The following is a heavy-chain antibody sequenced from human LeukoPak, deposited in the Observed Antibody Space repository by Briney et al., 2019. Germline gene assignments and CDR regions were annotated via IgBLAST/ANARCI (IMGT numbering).Heavy chain of an antibody. CDR2: IYHSGTT. Sequence: SETLSLTCTVSGGSLGSYYWSWIRQPPGEGLECIGYIYHSGTTNYNPSLKSRVTISVDTSKNQFSLKLSSVTAADTAVYYCARMGLWLTRTAGRGNYYGMDVWGQGTTVTVSS. V-gene: IGHV4-59*12. D-gene: IGHD5-18*01. CDR1: GGSLGSYY. CDR3: ARMGLWLTRTAGRGNYYGMDV. J-gene: IGHJ6*02.